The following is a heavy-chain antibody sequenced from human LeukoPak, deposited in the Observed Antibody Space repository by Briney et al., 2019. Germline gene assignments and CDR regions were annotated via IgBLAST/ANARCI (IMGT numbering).Heavy chain of an antibody. V-gene: IGHV1-8*01. CDR1: GYTFTSYD. D-gene: IGHD1-26*01. J-gene: IGHJ5*02. CDR3: ARLRSGSYDWFDP. Sequence: GASVKVSCKASGYTFTSYDINWVRQATGRGLEWVGWMNPNSGNTGYAQNFQGRVTMPRNTSINTAYMHLNSLRSEDTAVYYCARLRSGSYDWFDPWGEGTLVTVSS. CDR2: MNPNSGNT.